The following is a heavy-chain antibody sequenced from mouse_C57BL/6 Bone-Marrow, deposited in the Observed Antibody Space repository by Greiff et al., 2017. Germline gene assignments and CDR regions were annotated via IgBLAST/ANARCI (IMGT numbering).Heavy chain of an antibody. V-gene: IGHV1-5*01. J-gene: IGHJ2*01. CDR1: GYTFTSYW. D-gene: IGHD1-1*01. CDR2: IYPGNSDT. CDR3: TRGTFYYYGSSYLYYFNN. Sequence: EVHLVESGTVLARPGASVKMSCKTSGYTFTSYWMHWVKQRPGQGLEWIGAIYPGNSDTSYNQKFKGKAKLTAVTSASTAYMELSSLTNEDSAVYYCTRGTFYYYGSSYLYYFNNWGQGTTRTVSS.